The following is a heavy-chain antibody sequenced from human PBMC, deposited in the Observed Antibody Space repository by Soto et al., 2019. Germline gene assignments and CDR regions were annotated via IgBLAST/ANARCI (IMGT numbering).Heavy chain of an antibody. CDR1: VFTFSDYY. J-gene: IGHJ4*02. Sequence: PXGSLRLSCAASVFTFSDYYMSCIRHSPGKWLEWVSYISSSGSTIYYADSVKGRFTISRDNAKNSLYLQMNSLRDEDTAVYYCARDPRAERVAGTYYFHYWGQGTLVTVSS. CDR2: ISSSGSTI. CDR3: ARDPRAERVAGTYYFHY. D-gene: IGHD6-19*01. V-gene: IGHV3-11*01.